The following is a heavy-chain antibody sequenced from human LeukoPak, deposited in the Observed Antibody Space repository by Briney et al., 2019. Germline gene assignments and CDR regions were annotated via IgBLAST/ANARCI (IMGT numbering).Heavy chain of an antibody. Sequence: KPSETLSLTCTVSGYSISSGYYWGWLRQPPGKGLEWIGSIYHSGSTYYNPSLKSRVTISVDTSKNQFSLKLSSVTAADTAVYYCARVRLVGYDILTGYYSFDYWGQGTLVTVSS. CDR3: ARVRLVGYDILTGYYSFDY. CDR1: GYSISSGYY. D-gene: IGHD3-9*01. CDR2: IYHSGST. J-gene: IGHJ4*02. V-gene: IGHV4-38-2*02.